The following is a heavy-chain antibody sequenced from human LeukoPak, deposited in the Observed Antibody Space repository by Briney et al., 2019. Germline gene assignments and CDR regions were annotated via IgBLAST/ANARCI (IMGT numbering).Heavy chain of an antibody. CDR2: ISSSRSTT. V-gene: IGHV3-48*01. CDR3: VRAEVGTTLKYYYYYMDV. J-gene: IGHJ6*03. D-gene: IGHD1-26*01. Sequence: GGSLRLSCAASGFTFSRYSMTWVRQAPGKGLEWISFISSSRSTTYHADSVKGRCTISRDNGKNSMYLQMHSLRAEDTAVYYCVRAEVGTTLKYYYYYMDVWGKGTTVTVSS. CDR1: GFTFSRYS.